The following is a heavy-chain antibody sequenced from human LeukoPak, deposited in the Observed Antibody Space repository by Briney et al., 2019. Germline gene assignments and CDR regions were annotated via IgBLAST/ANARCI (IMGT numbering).Heavy chain of an antibody. V-gene: IGHV1-24*01. CDR3: ATELLNTVTFQH. J-gene: IGHJ1*01. CDR2: FDPEDGET. D-gene: IGHD4-17*01. Sequence: GASVKVSYKVSGYSLTELSMYWVRQAPGEGREGMGGFDPEDGETIYAQKFQGKVNMTEDTSTETAYMELSRLRSEDTAVYYCATELLNTVTFQHWGQGTLVTASS. CDR1: GYSLTELS.